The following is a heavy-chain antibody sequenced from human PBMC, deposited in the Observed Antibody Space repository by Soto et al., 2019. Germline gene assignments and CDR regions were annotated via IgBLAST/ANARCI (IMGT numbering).Heavy chain of an antibody. CDR1: GFPFSSYA. CDR2: ISGSGGST. V-gene: IGHV3-23*01. J-gene: IGHJ6*02. D-gene: IGHD3-16*02. CDR3: AMGGYPYYYYGMDV. Sequence: PGGSLSLSCAASGFPFSSYAMSWVRQAPGKGLEWVSAISGSGGSTYYADSVKGRFTISRDNSKNTLYLQMNSLRAEDTAVYYCAMGGYPYYYYGMDVWGQGTTVTVSS.